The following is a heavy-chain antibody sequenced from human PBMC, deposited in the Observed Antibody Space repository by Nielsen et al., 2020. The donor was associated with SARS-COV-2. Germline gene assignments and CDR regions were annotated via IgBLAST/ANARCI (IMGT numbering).Heavy chain of an antibody. CDR2: IKEDGSEK. V-gene: IGHV3-7*05. J-gene: IGHJ6*03. Sequence: GGSLRLSCAASGFTFSRYWMSWVRQAPGKGLEWVANIKEDGSEKYYVDSVKGRFTISRDNAKNSLYLQMNSLRAGDTAVYYCARGAERFSVFGVIIGGWDYMDVWGKGTTVTVSS. CDR3: ARGAERFSVFGVIIGGWDYMDV. D-gene: IGHD3-3*01. CDR1: GFTFSRYW.